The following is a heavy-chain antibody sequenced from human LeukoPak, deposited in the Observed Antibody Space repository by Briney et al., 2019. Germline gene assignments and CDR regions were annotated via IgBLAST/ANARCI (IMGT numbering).Heavy chain of an antibody. J-gene: IGHJ5*02. CDR1: GYTFTSYY. V-gene: IGHV1-46*01. Sequence: ASVKVSCKASGYTFTSYYMHWVRQAPGQGLEWMGIINPSGGSTGYAQKFQGRVTMTRDTSTCTVYMELSSLRSEDTAVYYCARETLEFRSSMEWLLYTGSRGWFDPWGQGTLVTVSS. D-gene: IGHD3-3*01. CDR2: INPSGGST. CDR3: ARETLEFRSSMEWLLYTGSRGWFDP.